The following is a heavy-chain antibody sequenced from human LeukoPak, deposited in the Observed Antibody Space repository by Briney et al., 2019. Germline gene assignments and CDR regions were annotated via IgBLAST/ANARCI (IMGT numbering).Heavy chain of an antibody. Sequence: PGESLKISCKGSGYSFTSYWIGWVRQMPGKGLEWMGIIYPGDSDTRYSPSFQGQVTISADKSISTAYLQWSSLKASDTAMYYCARSITMVRGVIPGWFDPWGQGTLVTVSS. D-gene: IGHD3-10*01. CDR1: GYSFTSYW. V-gene: IGHV5-51*01. CDR3: ARSITMVRGVIPGWFDP. J-gene: IGHJ5*02. CDR2: IYPGDSDT.